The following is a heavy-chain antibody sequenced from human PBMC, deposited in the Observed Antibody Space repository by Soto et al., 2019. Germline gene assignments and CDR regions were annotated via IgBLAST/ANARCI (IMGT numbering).Heavy chain of an antibody. V-gene: IGHV1-46*03. CDR2: INPSGGST. CDR1: GYTFTSYY. Sequence: ASVKVSCKASGYTFTSYYMHWVRQAPGQGLEWMGIINPSGGSTSYAQKFQGRVTMTRDTSTSTVYMELSSLRSEDTAVYYCAIGRCSGGSCYPPGAFDIWGQGTMVTVSS. CDR3: AIGRCSGGSCYPPGAFDI. J-gene: IGHJ3*02. D-gene: IGHD2-15*01.